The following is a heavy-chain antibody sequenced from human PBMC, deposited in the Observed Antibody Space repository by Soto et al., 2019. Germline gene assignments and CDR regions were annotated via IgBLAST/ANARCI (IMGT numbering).Heavy chain of an antibody. CDR1: RGSISSYSFY. D-gene: IGHD6-13*01. Sequence: SETLSLTCTVSRGSISSYSFYWGWVRQPPGKGLEWIGTIFYSGSTYYNPSLESRVTMSVDTSKSQFSLRLSSVTAADTAVYFCARLRPRVAAAGLFDCWSQGTLVTVSS. J-gene: IGHJ4*02. CDR3: ARLRPRVAAAGLFDC. CDR2: IFYSGST. V-gene: IGHV4-39*01.